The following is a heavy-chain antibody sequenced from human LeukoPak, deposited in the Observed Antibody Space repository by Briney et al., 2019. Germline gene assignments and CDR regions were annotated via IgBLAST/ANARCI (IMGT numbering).Heavy chain of an antibody. V-gene: IGHV3-53*05. Sequence: GGPLRLSCAASGFTVSSNYMSWVRQAPGKGLEWVSVIYSGGSTYYADSVKGRFTISRDNSKNTLYLQMNSLRSDDTAVYYCASTRSELNFDYWGQGTLVTVSS. CDR2: IYSGGST. CDR3: ASTRSELNFDY. CDR1: GFTVSSNY. D-gene: IGHD1-7*01. J-gene: IGHJ4*02.